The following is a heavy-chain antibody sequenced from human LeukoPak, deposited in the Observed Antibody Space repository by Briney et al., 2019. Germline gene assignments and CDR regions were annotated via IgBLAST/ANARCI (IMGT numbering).Heavy chain of an antibody. Sequence: GRSLRLSCAASGFTFSSYAMHWVSQAPGKGLEWVAVISYDGSNKYYADSVKGRFTISRDNSKNTLYLQMNSLRAEDTAVYYCARERLDGMDVWGQGTTVTVSS. J-gene: IGHJ6*02. CDR1: GFTFSSYA. CDR3: ARERLDGMDV. V-gene: IGHV3-30-3*01. CDR2: ISYDGSNK.